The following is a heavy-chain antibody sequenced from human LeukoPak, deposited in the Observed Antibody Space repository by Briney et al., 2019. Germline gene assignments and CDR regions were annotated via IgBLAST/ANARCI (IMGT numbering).Heavy chain of an antibody. J-gene: IGHJ4*02. V-gene: IGHV1-46*01. D-gene: IGHD3-22*01. CDR2: INPSGGST. CDR3: ARDLQVDSRASGY. Sequence: GASVKVSCKASGYTFTSYAMNWVRQAPGQGLEWMGVINPSGGSTSYAQKFQGRVTMTRDTSTSTVYMELSSLRSEDTAVYYCARDLQVDSRASGYWGQGTLVTVSS. CDR1: GYTFTSYA.